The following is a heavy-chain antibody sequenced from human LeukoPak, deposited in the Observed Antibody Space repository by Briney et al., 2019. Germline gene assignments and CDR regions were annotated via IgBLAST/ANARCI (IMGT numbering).Heavy chain of an antibody. V-gene: IGHV3-48*01. CDR1: GFTFSRYL. Sequence: GGSLRLSCAASGFTFSRYLMTWVRQAPGKGLEWVSYISSGSSTKYYADSVKGRFTISRDNAKNSLYLQMNSLRAEDTAVYYCARPPGDYWGQGTLVTVSS. J-gene: IGHJ4*02. CDR2: ISSGSSTK. CDR3: ARPPGDY.